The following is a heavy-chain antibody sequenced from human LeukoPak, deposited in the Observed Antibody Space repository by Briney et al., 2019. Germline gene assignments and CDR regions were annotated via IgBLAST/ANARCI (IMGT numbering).Heavy chain of an antibody. J-gene: IGHJ6*02. CDR1: GCTFSSYS. CDR3: ARDLPVVDYYGMDV. CDR2: ISSSSSYI. V-gene: IGHV3-21*01. Sequence: GGSLRLSCAASGCTFSSYSMNLVRQAPGKGLEWVSSISSSSSYIYYADSVKGRFTISRDNAKNSLYLQMNSLRAEHTAVYYCARDLPVVDYYGMDVWGQGTTVTVSS.